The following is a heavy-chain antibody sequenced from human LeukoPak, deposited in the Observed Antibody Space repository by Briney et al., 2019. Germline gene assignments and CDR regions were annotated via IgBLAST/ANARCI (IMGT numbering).Heavy chain of an antibody. D-gene: IGHD3-22*01. J-gene: IGHJ3*02. CDR3: ARVADSRGSDAFDI. CDR1: GYTFTSYA. Sequence: ASVKVSCKASGYTFTSYAMHWVRQAPGQRLEWMGWINAGNGNTKYSQKFQGRVTITRDTSASTAYMELSSLRSEDTAVYYCARVADSRGSDAFDIWGQGTMVTVSS. V-gene: IGHV1-3*01. CDR2: INAGNGNT.